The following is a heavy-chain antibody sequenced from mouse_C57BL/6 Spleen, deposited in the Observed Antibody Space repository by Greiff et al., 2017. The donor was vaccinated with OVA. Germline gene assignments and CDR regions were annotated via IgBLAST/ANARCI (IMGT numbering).Heavy chain of an antibody. CDR3: ASTLGAWFAY. V-gene: IGHV5-6*01. CDR2: ISSGGSYT. D-gene: IGHD4-1*01. Sequence: EVQLVESGGDLVKPGGSLKLSCAASGFTFSSYGMSWVRQTPDKRLEWVATISSGGSYTYYPDSVKGRFTISRDNAKNTLYLQMSSLKSEDTAMYYCASTLGAWFAYWGQGTLVTVSA. CDR1: GFTFSSYG. J-gene: IGHJ3*01.